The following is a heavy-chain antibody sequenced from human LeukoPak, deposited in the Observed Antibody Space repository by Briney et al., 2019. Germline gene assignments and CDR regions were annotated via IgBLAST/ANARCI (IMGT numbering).Heavy chain of an antibody. Sequence: GGSLRLSCAASGFTFSSYSMNWVRQAPGKGLEWVSSISSSSSYIYYADSVKGRFTISRDNAKNSLYLQMNSLRAEDTAVYYCARGLQDSSGYPNWFDPWGQGTLVTVSS. J-gene: IGHJ5*02. CDR3: ARGLQDSSGYPNWFDP. CDR1: GFTFSSYS. CDR2: ISSSSSYI. V-gene: IGHV3-21*01. D-gene: IGHD3-22*01.